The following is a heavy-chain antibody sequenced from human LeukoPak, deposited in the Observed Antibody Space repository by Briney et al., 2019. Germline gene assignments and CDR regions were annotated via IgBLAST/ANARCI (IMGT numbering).Heavy chain of an antibody. V-gene: IGHV3-11*01. D-gene: IGHD3/OR15-3a*01. Sequence: GGSLRLSCAASGFTFSDYYMSWIRQAPGKGLEWVSYISSSGSTIYYADSVKGRFTISRDNAKNSLYLQMNSLRAEDTAVYYCARDFFLDYIPLSYFDYWGQGTLVTVSS. CDR1: GFTFSDYY. CDR3: ARDFFLDYIPLSYFDY. CDR2: ISSSGSTI. J-gene: IGHJ4*02.